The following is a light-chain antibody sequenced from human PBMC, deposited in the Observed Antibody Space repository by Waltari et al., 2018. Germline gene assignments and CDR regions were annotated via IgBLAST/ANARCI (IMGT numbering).Light chain of an antibody. CDR3: QSGGHGTWV. Sequence: QLVVTQSPSASASLGASVKLTCTLSSGHSSNVIAWLQQRPEKGPRYLMKVNSDGSHTKGDEIPDRFSGSSSGAERYLTISSLQSEDEGDYYCQSGGHGTWVFGGVTKLTVL. J-gene: IGLJ3*02. CDR2: VNSDGSH. V-gene: IGLV4-69*01. CDR1: SGHSSNV.